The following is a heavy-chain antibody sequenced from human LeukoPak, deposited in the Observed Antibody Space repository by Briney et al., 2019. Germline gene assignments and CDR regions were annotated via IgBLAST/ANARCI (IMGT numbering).Heavy chain of an antibody. V-gene: IGHV4-59*12. CDR2: IYYSGTT. J-gene: IGHJ5*02. CDR3: AREGAVANLRFDP. Sequence: SETLSLTCTVSGGSIGGYYWSWIRQPPGKGLEWTGYIYYSGTTNYNPSLKSRVTISVDTSKRQFSLELSSVTAADTAVYYCAREGAVANLRFDPWGQGTLVTVSS. D-gene: IGHD6-19*01. CDR1: GGSIGGYY.